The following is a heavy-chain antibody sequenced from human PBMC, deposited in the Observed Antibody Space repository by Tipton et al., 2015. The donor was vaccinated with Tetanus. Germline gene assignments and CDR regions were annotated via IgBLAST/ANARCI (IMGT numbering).Heavy chain of an antibody. J-gene: IGHJ4*02. Sequence: TLSLTCTVSGVSIRGYYWTWIRQPPGKGLEWIGEVDDSGSTNYSPSLKSRVTISLDTSKNEFSLTLSSVTAADTAVYYCARVLPVNRAGWGQGTLVTVSS. CDR3: ARVLPVNRAG. CDR1: GVSIRGYY. CDR2: VDDSGST. D-gene: IGHD4-17*01. V-gene: IGHV4-34*01.